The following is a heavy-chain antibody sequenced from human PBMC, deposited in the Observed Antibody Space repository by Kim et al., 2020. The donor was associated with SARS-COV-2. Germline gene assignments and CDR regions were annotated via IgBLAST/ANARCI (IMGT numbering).Heavy chain of an antibody. Sequence: RYSPSLKIRLTITKDTSKNQVVLTMTNMDPVDTATYYCAFLWPEYNWFDPWGQGTLVTVSS. V-gene: IGHV2-5*01. D-gene: IGHD3-16*01. CDR3: AFLWPEYNWFDP. J-gene: IGHJ5*02.